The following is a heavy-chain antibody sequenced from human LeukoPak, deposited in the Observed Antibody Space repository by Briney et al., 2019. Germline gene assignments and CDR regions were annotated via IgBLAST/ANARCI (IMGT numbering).Heavy chain of an antibody. CDR2: ISSSSSYT. CDR3: AKLSTYCSSISCYFSSPDY. V-gene: IGHV3-11*03. Sequence: PGGSLRLSCEASGFTFSDYYMSWIRQAPGKGLEWVSYISSSSSYTNYADSVKGRLTISRDNAKNSLYLQMNSLRGEDTALYYCAKLSTYCSSISCYFSSPDYWGQGTLVTVSS. J-gene: IGHJ4*02. CDR1: GFTFSDYY. D-gene: IGHD2-2*01.